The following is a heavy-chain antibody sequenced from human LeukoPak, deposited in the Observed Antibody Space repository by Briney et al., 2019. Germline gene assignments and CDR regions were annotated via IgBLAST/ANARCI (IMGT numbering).Heavy chain of an antibody. D-gene: IGHD1-14*01. J-gene: IGHJ4*02. Sequence: SETLSLTCTVSGGSISSYYWSWIRQPPGKGLEWIGYIYYSGSTNYNPSLKSRVTISVDTSKNQFSLKLSSVTAADTAVYYCARHAHNPTFDFWGQGALVAVSS. CDR3: ARHAHNPTFDF. CDR2: IYYSGST. V-gene: IGHV4-59*08. CDR1: GGSISSYY.